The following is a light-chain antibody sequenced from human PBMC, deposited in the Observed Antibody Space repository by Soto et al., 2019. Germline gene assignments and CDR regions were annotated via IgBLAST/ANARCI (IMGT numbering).Light chain of an antibody. CDR3: CLYGGSNNYVV. CDR1: SSDVGTYTF. CDR2: EVN. V-gene: IGLV2-23*02. Sequence: QSALTQPASVSGAPGQSITISCTGTSSDVGTYTFVSWYGQHPGKAPKLIIFEVNKRPSGVSNRFSGSKSGNTASLTISGLQAEDEANYYCCLYGGSNNYVVFGGGTKLTVL. J-gene: IGLJ2*01.